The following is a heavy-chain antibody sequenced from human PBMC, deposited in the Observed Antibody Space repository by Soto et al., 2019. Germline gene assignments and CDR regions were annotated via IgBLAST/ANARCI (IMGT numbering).Heavy chain of an antibody. Sequence: QVQLQESGPGLVKPSETLSLTCTVSGGSVSSGSYYWSWIRQPPGKGLEWIGYIYYSGSTNYNPSLKSRVTISVDTSKNQFSLKLSSVTAADTAVYYCAVYYYGSGSPCFRYWGQGTLVTVSS. V-gene: IGHV4-61*01. CDR1: GGSVSSGSYY. D-gene: IGHD3-10*01. CDR3: AVYYYGSGSPCFRY. CDR2: IYYSGST. J-gene: IGHJ4*02.